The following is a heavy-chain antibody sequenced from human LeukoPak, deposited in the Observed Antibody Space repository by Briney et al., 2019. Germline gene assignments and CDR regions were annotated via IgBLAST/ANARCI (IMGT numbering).Heavy chain of an antibody. CDR2: INHSGGT. D-gene: IGHD6-13*01. Sequence: KPSETLSLTCAVYGGSFSGYYWSWIRQPPGKGLEWIGEINHSGGTNYNPSLKSRVTISVDTSKNQFSLKLSSVTAADTAVYYCARGGYSSSWSRYYYYYYGMDVWGKGTTVTVSS. J-gene: IGHJ6*04. CDR1: GGSFSGYY. CDR3: ARGGYSSSWSRYYYYYYGMDV. V-gene: IGHV4-34*01.